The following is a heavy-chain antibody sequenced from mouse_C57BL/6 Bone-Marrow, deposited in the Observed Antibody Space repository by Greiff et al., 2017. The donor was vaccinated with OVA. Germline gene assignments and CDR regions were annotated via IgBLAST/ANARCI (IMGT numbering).Heavy chain of an antibody. J-gene: IGHJ3*01. CDR3: ARMGIYYGYDRAFAY. CDR1: GFSLSTFGMG. Sequence: QVQLKESGPGILQPSQTLSLTCSFSGFSLSTFGMGVGWIRQPSGKGLEWLAHIWWDDDKYYNPAMKSRLSISKDTSQNQVFLKIANVDTADTATYYCARMGIYYGYDRAFAYWGQGTLVTVSA. CDR2: IWWDDDK. V-gene: IGHV8-8*01. D-gene: IGHD2-2*01.